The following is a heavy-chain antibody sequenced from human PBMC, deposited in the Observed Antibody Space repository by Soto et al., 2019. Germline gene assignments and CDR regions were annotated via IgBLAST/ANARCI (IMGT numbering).Heavy chain of an antibody. J-gene: IGHJ4*02. CDR1: GFTFSHHS. CDR3: VRVSGYCTGGSCFYYFDY. CDR2: ISGKGGNT. V-gene: IGHV3-64D*06. D-gene: IGHD2-15*01. Sequence: GGSLRLSWSGSGFTFSHHSLYWVRQAPGKGLRYVSTISGKGGNTHYAASVRGRVTISRDNSKNRVFLQMSGLGVVELAVYYCVRVSGYCTGGSCFYYFDYWGQGALVTVSS.